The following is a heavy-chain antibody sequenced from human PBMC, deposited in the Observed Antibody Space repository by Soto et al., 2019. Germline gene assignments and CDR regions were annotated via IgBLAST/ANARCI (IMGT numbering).Heavy chain of an antibody. CDR1: GGSFSGYY. V-gene: IGHV4-34*01. D-gene: IGHD6-13*01. CDR3: ARAGAAAGDFDY. Sequence: PSETLSLTCAVYGGSFSGYYWSWIRQPPGKGLEWIGEINHSGSTNYNPSLKSRVTISVDTSKNQFPLKLSSVTAADTAVYYCARAGAAAGDFDYWGQGTLVTVSS. J-gene: IGHJ4*02. CDR2: INHSGST.